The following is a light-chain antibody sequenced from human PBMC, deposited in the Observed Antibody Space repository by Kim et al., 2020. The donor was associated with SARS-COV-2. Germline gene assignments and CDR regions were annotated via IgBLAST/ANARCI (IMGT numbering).Light chain of an antibody. CDR2: RDS. CDR1: KIGSKN. J-gene: IGLJ2*01. CDR3: QVWDSSPL. V-gene: IGLV3-9*01. Sequence: VSVALGKTGRITCGGNKIGSKNGGWYQQKPGQAPVVVIYRDSNRPAGIPERFSGSNAGNTAPLTISSAQTGDEADYYCQVWDSSPLFGGGTQLTVL.